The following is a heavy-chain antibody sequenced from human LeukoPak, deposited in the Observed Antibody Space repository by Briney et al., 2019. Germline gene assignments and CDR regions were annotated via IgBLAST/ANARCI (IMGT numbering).Heavy chain of an antibody. Sequence: KPSETLSLTCTVSGGSISSGSYYWSWIRQPAGKGLEWIGRIYTSGSTNYNPSLKSRVTISIDTSKNQFSLKLSSVTAADTAVYYCARDLSGGTWSGFSTYYYYMDVWGKGTTVTVSS. D-gene: IGHD3-3*01. CDR2: IYTSGST. CDR3: ARDLSGGTWSGFSTYYYYMDV. V-gene: IGHV4-61*02. CDR1: GGSISSGSYY. J-gene: IGHJ6*03.